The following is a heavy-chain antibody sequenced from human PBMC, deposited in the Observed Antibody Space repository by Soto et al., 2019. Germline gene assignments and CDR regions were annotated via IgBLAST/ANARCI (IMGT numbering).Heavy chain of an antibody. V-gene: IGHV4-31*03. CDR2: IYYSGNT. CDR3: ARDRLMATTGTARHYFGLDV. J-gene: IGHJ6*02. D-gene: IGHD1-1*01. Sequence: PSETLSLTCTVSGGSIRSGGYYWSWVRQNRSRGLEGIGSIYYSGNTYYNPSLKSRLTISVDTSKNQFSLNLSSVTAADTAVYYCARDRLMATTGTARHYFGLDVWGQGTTVTVSS. CDR1: GGSIRSGGYY.